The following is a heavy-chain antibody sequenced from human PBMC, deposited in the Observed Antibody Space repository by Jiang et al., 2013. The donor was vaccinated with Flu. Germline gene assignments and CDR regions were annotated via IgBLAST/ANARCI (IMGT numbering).Heavy chain of an antibody. V-gene: IGHV3-48*03. CDR3: AREGVTAMVYFDY. D-gene: IGHD5-18*01. CDR1: GFTFSSYE. CDR2: ISSSGSTI. J-gene: IGHJ4*02. Sequence: RLSCAASGFTFSSYEMNWVRQAPGKGLEWVSYISSSGSTIYYADSVKGRFTISRDNAKNSLYLQMNSLRAEDTAVYYCAREGVTAMVYFDYWGQGTLVTVSS.